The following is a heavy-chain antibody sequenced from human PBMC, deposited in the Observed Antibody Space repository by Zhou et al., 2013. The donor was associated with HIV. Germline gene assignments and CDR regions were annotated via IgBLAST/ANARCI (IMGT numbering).Heavy chain of an antibody. Sequence: QVQLVQSGAEVKKPGASVKVSCKASGYTFTGYHIHWMRQTPGQGLEWMGSINPNSGGTKYAQKFQGRVTMSRDTSINTAYMELSRLRSDDTAVYYCARDIPILSVTTLDYWARERWSPSPQ. D-gene: IGHD4-4*01. CDR1: GYTFTGYH. CDR3: ARDIPILSVTTLDY. CDR2: INPNSGGT. V-gene: IGHV1-2*02. J-gene: IGHJ4*02.